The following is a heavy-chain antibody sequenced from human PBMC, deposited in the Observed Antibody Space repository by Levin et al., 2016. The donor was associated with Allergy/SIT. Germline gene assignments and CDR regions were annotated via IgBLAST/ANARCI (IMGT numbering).Heavy chain of an antibody. CDR2: ISYDGSNK. Sequence: WIRQPPGKGLEWVAVISYDGSNKYYADSVKGRFTISRDNSKNTLYLQMNSLRAEDTAVYYCARNHYYDSSGYLTPLDAFDIWGQGTMVTVSS. J-gene: IGHJ3*02. V-gene: IGHV3-30*03. CDR3: ARNHYYDSSGYLTPLDAFDI. D-gene: IGHD3-22*01.